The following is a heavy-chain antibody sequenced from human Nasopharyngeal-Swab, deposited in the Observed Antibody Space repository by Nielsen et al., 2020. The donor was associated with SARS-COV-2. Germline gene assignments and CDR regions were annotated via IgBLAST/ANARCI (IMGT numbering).Heavy chain of an antibody. J-gene: IGHJ4*02. CDR3: ARLTYYYDSSGYTNTHPDY. Sequence: WIRQPPGKGLEWIGYIYYSGSTNYNPSLKSRVTISVDTSKNQFSLKLSSVTAADTAVYYCARLTYYYDSSGYTNTHPDYWGQGTLVTAPQ. V-gene: IGHV4-59*08. D-gene: IGHD3-22*01. CDR2: IYYSGST.